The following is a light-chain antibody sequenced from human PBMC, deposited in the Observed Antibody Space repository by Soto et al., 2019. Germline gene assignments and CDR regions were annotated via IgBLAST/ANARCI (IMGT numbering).Light chain of an antibody. CDR2: EVS. V-gene: IGLV2-8*01. Sequence: QSALTQPPSASGSPGQSVTISCTGTSSDVGDYNHVSWYQQHPGKAPKLMIYEVSKRPSGVPDRFSGSKSGNTASLSVSGLQAEDEADYYCSSSAGSGKYVFGPGTKLTVL. CDR3: SSSAGSGKYV. J-gene: IGLJ1*01. CDR1: SSDVGDYNH.